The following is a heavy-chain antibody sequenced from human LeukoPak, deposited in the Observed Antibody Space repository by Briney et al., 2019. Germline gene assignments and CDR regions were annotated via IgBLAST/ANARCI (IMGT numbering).Heavy chain of an antibody. CDR1: GFTFSNAW. CDR3: TTDIYDSSGHGSDAFDI. V-gene: IGHV3-15*01. CDR2: IKSKTDGGTT. J-gene: IGHJ3*02. D-gene: IGHD3-22*01. Sequence: GGSLRLSCAASGFTFSNAWMSWVRQAPGKGLEWVGRIKSKTDGGTTDYAAPVKGRFTTSRDDSKNTLYLQMNSLKTEDTAVYYCTTDIYDSSGHGSDAFDIWGQGTMVTVSS.